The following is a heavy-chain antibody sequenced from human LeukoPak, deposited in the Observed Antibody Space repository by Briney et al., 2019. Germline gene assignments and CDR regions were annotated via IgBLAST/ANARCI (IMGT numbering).Heavy chain of an antibody. Sequence: SETLSLTCAVYGGSFSGYYWSWIRQPPGKGLEWIGEINHSGSTNYNPSLKSRVTISVDTSKNQFSLKLSFVTAADTAVYYCARDKYNWFDPWGQGTLVTVSS. CDR1: GGSFSGYY. J-gene: IGHJ5*02. CDR2: INHSGST. CDR3: ARDKYNWFDP. V-gene: IGHV4-34*01.